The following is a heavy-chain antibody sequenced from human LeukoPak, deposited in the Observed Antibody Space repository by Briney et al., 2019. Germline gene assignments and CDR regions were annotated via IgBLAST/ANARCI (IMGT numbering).Heavy chain of an antibody. D-gene: IGHD4-11*01. J-gene: IGHJ4*02. Sequence: PSETLSLTCAVYGGSFSGYYWSWIRQPPGKGLEWIGEINHSGSTNYNPSLKSRVTVSVDTSKNQFSLKLSSVTAADTAVYYCARHPAPDYSNYYFDYWGQGTLVTVSS. CDR1: GGSFSGYY. CDR2: INHSGST. CDR3: ARHPAPDYSNYYFDY. V-gene: IGHV4-34*01.